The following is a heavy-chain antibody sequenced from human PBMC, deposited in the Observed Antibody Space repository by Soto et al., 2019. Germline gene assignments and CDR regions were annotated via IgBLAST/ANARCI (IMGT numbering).Heavy chain of an antibody. D-gene: IGHD2-2*01. J-gene: IGHJ6*02. Sequence: GSLRLACAASGFTFTTYSLTWVRQAPGKGLEWVASIGSSSNYIYYADSVKGRFTISRDNAKNSLFLQMNSLRAEDTAVYYCATLTYCSSASCPNYYYVMDVWGQGTTVTVSS. CDR3: ATLTYCSSASCPNYYYVMDV. CDR2: IGSSSNYI. V-gene: IGHV3-21*06. CDR1: GFTFTTYS.